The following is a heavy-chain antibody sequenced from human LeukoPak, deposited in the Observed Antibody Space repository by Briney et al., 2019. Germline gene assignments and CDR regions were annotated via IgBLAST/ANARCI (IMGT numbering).Heavy chain of an antibody. V-gene: IGHV3-48*03. CDR2: ISSSGSTI. J-gene: IGHJ6*03. CDR3: ASGSISAARTYYYYYYYMDV. CDR1: GFTFSSYE. D-gene: IGHD3-10*01. Sequence: PGGSMRLSCAASGFTFSSYEMNWVRQAPGKGLEWVSYISSSGSTIYYADSVKGRFTISRDNAKNSLYLQMNSLRAEDTAVYYCASGSISAARTYYYYYYYMDVWRKGTTVTVSS.